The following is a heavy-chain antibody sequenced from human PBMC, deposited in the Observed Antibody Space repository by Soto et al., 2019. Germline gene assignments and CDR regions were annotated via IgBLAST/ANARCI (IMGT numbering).Heavy chain of an antibody. J-gene: IGHJ6*02. D-gene: IGHD1-26*01. V-gene: IGHV3-48*02. CDR2: ISSSSSTI. Sequence: GGSLRLSCAASGFTFSSYSMNWVRQAPGKGLEWVSYISSSSSTIYYADSVKGRFTISRDNAKNSLYLQMSSLRDEDTAVYYCARVGRDGMDVWGQGTTVTVSS. CDR1: GFTFSSYS. CDR3: ARVGRDGMDV.